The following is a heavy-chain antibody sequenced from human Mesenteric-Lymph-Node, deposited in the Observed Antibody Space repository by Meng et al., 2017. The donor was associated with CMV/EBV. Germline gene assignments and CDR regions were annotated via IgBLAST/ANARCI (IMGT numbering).Heavy chain of an antibody. Sequence: SETLSLTCTVSGASIDNYYWNWIRQPPGKGLEWIGYVYYSGSTNYNPPLESRVTISVDTSKNQFSLKLKSMTAADTAVYYCARDSAVHYDSSGYYHYYGIDVWGQGTTVTVSS. J-gene: IGHJ6*02. CDR1: GASIDNYY. D-gene: IGHD3-22*01. CDR3: ARDSAVHYDSSGYYHYYGIDV. CDR2: VYYSGST. V-gene: IGHV4-59*01.